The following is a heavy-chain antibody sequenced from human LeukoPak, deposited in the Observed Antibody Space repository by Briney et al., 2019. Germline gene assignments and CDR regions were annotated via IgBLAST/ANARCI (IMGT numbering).Heavy chain of an antibody. D-gene: IGHD3-22*01. CDR3: AKEGYDSSGFRYYFDY. Sequence: GGSLRLSCAASGFTFSSYAMSWVRQAPGKGLEWVSAISGSGGSTYYADSVKGRFTISRDNSKNTLYLQMNSLRAKDTAVYYCAKEGYDSSGFRYYFDYWGQGTLVTVSS. V-gene: IGHV3-23*01. CDR2: ISGSGGST. CDR1: GFTFSSYA. J-gene: IGHJ4*02.